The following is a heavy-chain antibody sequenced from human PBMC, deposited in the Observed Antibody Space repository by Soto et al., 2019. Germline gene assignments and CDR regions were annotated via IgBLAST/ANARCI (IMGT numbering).Heavy chain of an antibody. J-gene: IGHJ4*02. V-gene: IGHV3-73*01. CDR2: IRSKANSYAT. Sequence: EVQLVESGGGLVQPGGSLKLSCAASGFTFSGSAMHWVHQASGKGLEWVGRIRSKANSYATAYAASVKGRFTISRDDSKNTAYLQMNSLKTEDTAVYYCTRHYDYIWGSLPDYWGQGTLVTVSS. CDR1: GFTFSGSA. CDR3: TRHYDYIWGSLPDY. D-gene: IGHD3-16*01.